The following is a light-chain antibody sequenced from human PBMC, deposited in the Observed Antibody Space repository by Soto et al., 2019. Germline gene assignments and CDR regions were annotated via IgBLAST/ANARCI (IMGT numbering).Light chain of an antibody. J-gene: IGLJ3*02. CDR2: SNN. CDR1: SSNIGSNY. V-gene: IGLV1-47*02. Sequence: QSVLTQPPSASGAPGQRVTISCSGSSSNIGSNYVYWYQQLPGTAPKLLIYSNNQRPSGVPDRFSGSKSGTSASLAISVLRSEDEADYYGASLDDSLSVLVFGGGTKVTVL. CDR3: ASLDDSLSVLV.